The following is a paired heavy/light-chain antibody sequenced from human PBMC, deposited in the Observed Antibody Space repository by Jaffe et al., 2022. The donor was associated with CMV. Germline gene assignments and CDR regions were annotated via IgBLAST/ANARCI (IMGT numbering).Heavy chain of an antibody. CDR1: GGSISSYY. CDR2: IYYSGST. D-gene: IGHD2-15*01. V-gene: IGHV4-59*08. CDR3: ARHGAVGCSGGSCYSDYFDY. J-gene: IGHJ4*02. Sequence: QVQLQESGPGLVKPSETLSLTCTVSGGSISSYYWSWIRQPPGKGLEWIGYIYYSGSTNYNPSLKSRVTISVDTSKNQFSLKLSSVTAADTAVYYCARHGAVGCSGGSCYSDYFDYWGQGTLVTVSS.
Light chain of an antibody. V-gene: IGLV3-25*03. CDR3: QSADSSGTSVV. Sequence: SYELTQPPSVSVSPGQTARITCSGDALPKQYAYWYQQKPGQAPVLVIYKDSERPSGIPERFSGSSSGTTVTLTISGVQAEDEADYYCQSADSSGTSVVFGGGTKLTVL. J-gene: IGLJ2*01. CDR2: KDS. CDR1: ALPKQY.